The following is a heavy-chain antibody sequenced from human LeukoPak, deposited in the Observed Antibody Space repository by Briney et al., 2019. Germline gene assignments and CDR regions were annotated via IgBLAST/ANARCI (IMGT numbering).Heavy chain of an antibody. Sequence: ASVKVSCKASGGTFSSYAISWVRQAPGQGLEWMGGIIPIFGTANYAQKLQGRVTITADKSTSTAYMELSSLRSEDTAVYYCARGLWFGEFAFDYWGQGTLVTVSS. J-gene: IGHJ4*02. CDR3: ARGLWFGEFAFDY. CDR1: GGTFSSYA. CDR2: IIPIFGTA. V-gene: IGHV1-69*06. D-gene: IGHD3-10*01.